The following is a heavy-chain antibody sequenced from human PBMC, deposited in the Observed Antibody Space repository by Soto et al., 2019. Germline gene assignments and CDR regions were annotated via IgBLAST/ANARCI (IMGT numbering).Heavy chain of an antibody. CDR3: ARVPAYGTTAGLPFGY. CDR2: IIPIFSTA. J-gene: IGHJ4*02. V-gene: IGHV1-69*13. D-gene: IGHD6-13*01. CDR1: GGTFSSYA. Sequence: VASVKVSCKASGGTFSSYAISWVRQAPGQGLEWMGGIIPIFSTANYAQKFQGRVTITADESTSTAYMELSSLRSEDTAMFYCARVPAYGTTAGLPFGYRGQETLV.